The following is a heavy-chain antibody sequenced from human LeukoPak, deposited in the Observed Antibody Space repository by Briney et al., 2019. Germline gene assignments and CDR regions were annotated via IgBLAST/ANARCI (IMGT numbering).Heavy chain of an antibody. D-gene: IGHD2-21*01. V-gene: IGHV1-69*13. J-gene: IGHJ4*02. CDR2: IIPIFGTA. CDR3: AHSFKSYAKED. CDR1: GGTFSSYA. Sequence: SVKVSCKASGGTFSSYAISWVRQAPGQGLEWMGGIIPIFGTANYAQKFQGRVTITADESTSTAYMELSSLRSEDTAVYHCAHSFKSYAKEDWGQGTLVTASS.